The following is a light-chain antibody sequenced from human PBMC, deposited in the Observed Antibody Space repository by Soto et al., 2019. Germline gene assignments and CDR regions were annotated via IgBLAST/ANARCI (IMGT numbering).Light chain of an antibody. CDR2: EGR. Sequence: QSVLTQPASVSGSPGQSITISCTGTSVDVGSYNIVSWYKQNPGKAPKLMIYEGRRRPSGVSNRFSGPKYGNTASLPISGLKAEDEADYSCCSYAGSTWVFCGGTKLTVL. J-gene: IGLJ2*01. CDR1: SVDVGSYNI. V-gene: IGLV2-23*01. CDR3: CSYAGSTWV.